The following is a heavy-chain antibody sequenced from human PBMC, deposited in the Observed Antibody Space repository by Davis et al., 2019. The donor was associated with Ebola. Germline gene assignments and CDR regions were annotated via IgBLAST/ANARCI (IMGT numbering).Heavy chain of an antibody. Sequence: GESLKISCAASGFTFSDYYMSWIRQAPGKGLEWLSYISSSGSTIYSADSVKGRFTISRDNAKNSLYLQMNSLRAEDTAVYYCATQGKGYSYVDYWGQGTLVTVSS. D-gene: IGHD5-18*01. V-gene: IGHV3-11*04. J-gene: IGHJ4*02. CDR1: GFTFSDYY. CDR3: ATQGKGYSYVDY. CDR2: ISSSGSTI.